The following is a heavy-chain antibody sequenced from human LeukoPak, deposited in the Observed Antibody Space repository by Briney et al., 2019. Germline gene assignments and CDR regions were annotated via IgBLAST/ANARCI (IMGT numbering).Heavy chain of an antibody. V-gene: IGHV4-59*01. D-gene: IGHD4-11*01. CDR1: GGPISSYY. CDR3: ARSPTVNYYNYMDV. CDR2: IYYSGST. Sequence: SETLSLTCTVSGGPISSYYWSWIRQPPGKGLEWVGYIYYSGSTNYNPSLKSRVTISVDPSKNQFSLRLSSVTAADTAVYYCARSPTVNYYNYMDVWGKGTTVTVSS. J-gene: IGHJ6*03.